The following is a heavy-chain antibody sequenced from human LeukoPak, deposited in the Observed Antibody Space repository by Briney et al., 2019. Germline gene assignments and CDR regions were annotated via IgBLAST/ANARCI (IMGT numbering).Heavy chain of an antibody. J-gene: IGHJ3*02. V-gene: IGHV3-23*01. CDR3: ARRGGSNGWGAFDI. CDR1: GFTFSSYA. CDR2: ISGSGGST. D-gene: IGHD6-19*01. Sequence: GGSLRLSCAASGFTFSSYAMSWVRQAPGKGLEWVSAISGSGGSTYYADSVKGRFTIPRDNSKNTLYLQMNSLRAEDTAVYYCARRGGSNGWGAFDIWGQGTIVTVSS.